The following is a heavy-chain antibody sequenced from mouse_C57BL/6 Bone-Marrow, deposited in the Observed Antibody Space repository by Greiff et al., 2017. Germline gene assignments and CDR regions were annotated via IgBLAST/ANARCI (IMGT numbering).Heavy chain of an antibody. CDR2: INPSSGYT. CDR3: ARYHYGSSYGY. CDR1: GYTFTSYT. J-gene: IGHJ2*01. D-gene: IGHD1-1*01. V-gene: IGHV1-4*01. Sequence: VQLQQSGAELAIPGASVKMSCKASGYTFTSYTMHWVKQRPGQGLEWIGYINPSSGYTKYNQKFKDKATLTADKSSSTAYMQLSSLTSEDSAVYYCARYHYGSSYGYWGQGTTLTVSS.